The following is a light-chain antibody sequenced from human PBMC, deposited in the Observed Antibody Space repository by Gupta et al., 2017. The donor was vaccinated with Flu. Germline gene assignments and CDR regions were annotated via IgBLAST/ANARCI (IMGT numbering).Light chain of an antibody. V-gene: IGKV1-33*01. Sequence: DIQMTQSPSSLSASVGDRVTITCQASQDISNYLNWYQQKPGKAPKILIYDTSNFQTGVPSRFSGSGSGTDFTFPIISLQPEDIATYYCQRYANLPLTFGAGTKVEIK. CDR2: DTS. CDR3: QRYANLPLT. J-gene: IGKJ4*01. CDR1: QDISNY.